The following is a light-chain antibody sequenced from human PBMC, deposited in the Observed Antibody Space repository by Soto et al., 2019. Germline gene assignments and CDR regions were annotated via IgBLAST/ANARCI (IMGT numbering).Light chain of an antibody. CDR3: QQYKNWPL. J-gene: IGKJ5*01. V-gene: IGKV3-15*01. CDR2: GAS. CDR1: HSVNSH. Sequence: ETMMTQSPDTLSVSLGERVTLSCRTSHSVNSHVAWYQQKPGQAPRLLLYGASTRATGIPVRFSGSGFGTEFTLTISSLQSEDFAVYYCQQYKNWPLFGQGTRLEIK.